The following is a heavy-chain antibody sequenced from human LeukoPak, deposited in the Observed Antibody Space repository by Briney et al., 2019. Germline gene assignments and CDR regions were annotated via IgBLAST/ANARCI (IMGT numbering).Heavy chain of an antibody. CDR2: IIPIFGTA. V-gene: IGHV1-69*13. CDR3: ARSGNWYYDDIGYNWFDP. CDR1: GGTVSGYE. J-gene: IGHJ5*02. Sequence: ASVKVSCKASGGTVSGYEINWVRQAPGQGLEWMGGIIPIFGTANYAQKFQGRVTITADESTSTAYMELSSLRSEDTAVYYCARSGNWYYDDIGYNWFDPWGQGTLVTVSS. D-gene: IGHD3-16*01.